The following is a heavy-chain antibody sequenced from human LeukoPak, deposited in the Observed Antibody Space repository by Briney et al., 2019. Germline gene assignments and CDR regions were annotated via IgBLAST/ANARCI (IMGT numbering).Heavy chain of an antibody. D-gene: IGHD6-19*01. J-gene: IGHJ6*03. CDR2: IYYSGST. CDR3: AREGGQWPAYYYYMDV. CDR1: DGSLGTYY. V-gene: IGHV4-4*07. Sequence: PSETLSLTCTVSDGSLGTYYWSWLRQPAGKGLEWVGRIYYSGSTDYSPSLRSRVTMSVDTSKNQFSLRLTSVTAADTAIYYCAREGGQWPAYYYYMDVWGKGTTVTVPS.